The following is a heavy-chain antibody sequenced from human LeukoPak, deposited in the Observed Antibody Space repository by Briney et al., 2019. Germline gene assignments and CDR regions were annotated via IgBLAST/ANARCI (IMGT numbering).Heavy chain of an antibody. Sequence: GGTLRLSCAASGFTLTSYGMSWVRQAPGKGLEWVSSISSSSSYIYYVDSVKGRFTISRDNAKNSLYLQMNSLRAEDTAVYYCARGQLYYDSSGFDYWGQGTLVTVSS. V-gene: IGHV3-21*01. D-gene: IGHD3-22*01. CDR1: GFTLTSYG. CDR3: ARGQLYYDSSGFDY. CDR2: ISSSSSYI. J-gene: IGHJ4*02.